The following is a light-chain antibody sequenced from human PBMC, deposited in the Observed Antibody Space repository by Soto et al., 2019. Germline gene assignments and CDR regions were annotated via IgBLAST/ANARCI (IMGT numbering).Light chain of an antibody. CDR3: QQRSNWPRT. J-gene: IGKJ2*01. CDR1: QSVSSY. Sequence: EIVLTQSPATLSLSPGERATLSCRASQSVSSYLAWYQQKPGQAPRLLIYDASNRAPGIPARFSGSGSGTDFTLTISSLEPEDFEVYYCQQRSNWPRTFGQGTKLAIK. V-gene: IGKV3-11*01. CDR2: DAS.